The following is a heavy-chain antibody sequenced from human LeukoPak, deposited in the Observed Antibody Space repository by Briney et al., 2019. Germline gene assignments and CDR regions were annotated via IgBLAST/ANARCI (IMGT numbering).Heavy chain of an antibody. CDR2: ISSSSSTI. CDR3: AKGTSSYYDSSGYKY. J-gene: IGHJ4*02. V-gene: IGHV3-48*01. Sequence: GGSLRLSCAASGFTFSSYSMNWVRQAPGKGLEWVSYISSSSSTIYYADSVKGRFTISRDNAKNSLYLQMNSLRAEDTAVYYCAKGTSSYYDSSGYKYWGQGTLVTVSS. CDR1: GFTFSSYS. D-gene: IGHD3-22*01.